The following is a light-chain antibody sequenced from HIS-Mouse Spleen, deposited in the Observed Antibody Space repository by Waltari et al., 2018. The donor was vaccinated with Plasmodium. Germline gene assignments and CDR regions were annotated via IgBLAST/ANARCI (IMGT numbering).Light chain of an antibody. J-gene: IGLJ3*02. CDR1: ALPKKY. CDR3: YSTDSSGNHRV. CDR2: EDS. V-gene: IGLV3-10*01. Sequence: SYELTQPPSVSVSPGQTARITCSGDALPKKYAYWYQQKSGQAPVLVIYEDSKRPSGIPGRFSGYSSGTMATVTISGAQVEDEADYYCYSTDSSGNHRVFGGGTKLTVL.